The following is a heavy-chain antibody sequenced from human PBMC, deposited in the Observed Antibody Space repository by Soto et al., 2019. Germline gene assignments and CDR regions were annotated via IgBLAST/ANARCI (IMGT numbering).Heavy chain of an antibody. V-gene: IGHV1-69*01. J-gene: IGHJ4*02. CDR1: GGTFSTSG. CDR2: IIPIFGTA. Sequence: QVQLVQSGAEVKKPGSSVKVSCKASGGTFSTSGINWVRQAPGQGLEWMGGIIPIFGTANYAQKFQGRVTITADESTSTAYMELSSLKSEDTAVYFCARERRGSYCSSTSCFFDYWGQETLVTVSS. CDR3: ARERRGSYCSSTSCFFDY. D-gene: IGHD2-2*01.